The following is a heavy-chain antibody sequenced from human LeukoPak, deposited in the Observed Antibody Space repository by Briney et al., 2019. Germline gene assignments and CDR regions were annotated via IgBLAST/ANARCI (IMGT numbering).Heavy chain of an antibody. Sequence: WGALRLSCAASGVTFSSYSMNWVRQAPGKGLGWVSSISSSSSYIYYADSVKGRFTISRDNAKNSLYLQMNSLRAEDTAVYYCARDGPRAVAGTVFDYWGQGTLVTVSS. CDR2: ISSSSSYI. CDR1: GVTFSSYS. V-gene: IGHV3-21*01. CDR3: ARDGPRAVAGTVFDY. J-gene: IGHJ4*02. D-gene: IGHD6-19*01.